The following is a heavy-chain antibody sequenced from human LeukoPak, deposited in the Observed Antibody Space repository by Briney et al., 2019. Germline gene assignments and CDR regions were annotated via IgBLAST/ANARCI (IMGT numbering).Heavy chain of an antibody. J-gene: IGHJ5*01. CDR2: MNPKTGNT. V-gene: IGHV1-8*01. D-gene: IGHD6-25*01. CDR3: VRARYGSAWFDS. CDR1: GYIFDRYD. Sequence: ASVRVSCKASGYIFDRYDINWVRQATGKGLEWMGWMNPKTGNTGYAQKFQGRVNMTSDTPMTTAYMELNSLKSEDTAVYYCVRARYGSAWFDSWGHGSLVIVSS.